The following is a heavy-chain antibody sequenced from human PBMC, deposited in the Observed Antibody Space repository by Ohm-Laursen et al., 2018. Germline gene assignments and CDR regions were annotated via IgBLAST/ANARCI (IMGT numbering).Heavy chain of an antibody. Sequence: SLRLSCTASGFTFSSYGMHWVRQAPGKGLEWVAVISYAGSNKYYADSVKGRFTISRDNSKNPLYLQMNSLRAEDTAVYYCAKDSLYYYDSSGYYYGWYFDYWGQGTLVTVSS. V-gene: IGHV3-30*18. CDR2: ISYAGSNK. J-gene: IGHJ4*02. CDR1: GFTFSSYG. D-gene: IGHD3-22*01. CDR3: AKDSLYYYDSSGYYYGWYFDY.